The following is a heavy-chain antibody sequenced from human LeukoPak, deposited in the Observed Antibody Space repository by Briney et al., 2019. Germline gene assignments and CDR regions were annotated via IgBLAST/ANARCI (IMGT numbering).Heavy chain of an antibody. Sequence: GGSLRLSCAASGFTFSSYAMSWVRQAPGKGLEWVSAISGSGGSTYYADSVKGRFTISRDNSKNTLYLQMNSLRAEDTAVYYCAKAWDTAMAMPELFDYWGQGTLVTVSS. D-gene: IGHD5-18*01. CDR3: AKAWDTAMAMPELFDY. CDR1: GFTFSSYA. J-gene: IGHJ4*02. CDR2: ISGSGGST. V-gene: IGHV3-23*01.